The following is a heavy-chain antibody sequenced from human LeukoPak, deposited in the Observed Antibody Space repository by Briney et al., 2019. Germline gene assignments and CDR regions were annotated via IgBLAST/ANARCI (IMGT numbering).Heavy chain of an antibody. J-gene: IGHJ4*02. CDR3: ARDTPVGIVVVPAAN. D-gene: IGHD2-2*03. V-gene: IGHV3-11*01. CDR2: ISSSGSTI. Sequence: PGGSLRLSCAASGFTFSDYYMSWIRQAPGKGLEWVSYISSSGSTIYYADSVKGRFTISRDNAKNSLYLQMNSLRAEDTAVYYCARDTPVGIVVVPAANWGQGTLVTVSS. CDR1: GFTFSDYY.